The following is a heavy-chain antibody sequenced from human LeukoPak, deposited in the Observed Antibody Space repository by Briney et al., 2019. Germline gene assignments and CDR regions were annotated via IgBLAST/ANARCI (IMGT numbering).Heavy chain of an antibody. V-gene: IGHV4-59*11. Sequence: SETLSLTCTVSGGSISSHYWSWIRQPPGKGLEWIGYIYYSGSTNYNPSLKSRVTISVDTSKNQFSLKLSSVTAADTAVYYCARASTVATWYYYYYYYMDVWGKGTTVTVSS. D-gene: IGHD4-11*01. J-gene: IGHJ6*03. CDR3: ARASTVATWYYYYYYYMDV. CDR2: IYYSGST. CDR1: GGSISSHY.